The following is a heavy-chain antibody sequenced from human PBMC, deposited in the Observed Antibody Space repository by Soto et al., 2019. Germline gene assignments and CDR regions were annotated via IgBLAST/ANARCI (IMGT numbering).Heavy chain of an antibody. CDR3: ARGRVGATNWNWFDP. V-gene: IGHV4-34*01. CDR2: INHRGFT. CDR1: GGSFSDYY. J-gene: IGHJ5*02. D-gene: IGHD1-26*01. Sequence: QVQPQQWGAGLLKPSETLSLTCGVFGGSFSDYYWSWIRQPPGKGLEWIGEINHRGFTNYNPSLKSRVTISVDTSKNQFSLKLTSVTAADTAVYYCARGRVGATNWNWFDPWGQGTLVTVSS.